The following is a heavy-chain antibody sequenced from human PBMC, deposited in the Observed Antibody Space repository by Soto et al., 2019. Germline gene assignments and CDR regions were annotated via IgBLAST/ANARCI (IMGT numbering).Heavy chain of an antibody. Sequence: QVQLVQSGSEMKKPGASVKVSCKASGYTFTDYYVHWVRLAPGQGLEWIGWINPDSGGGTRYEQKFQGRVTMSRDTAITTAYMELSGLKSEDTAGYFCGRDRHDYGDHYRYYGVEAWGQGTAVTVS. V-gene: IGHV1-2*02. J-gene: IGHJ6*02. CDR3: GRDRHDYGDHYRYYGVEA. D-gene: IGHD4-17*01. CDR1: GYTFTDYY. CDR2: INPDSGGGT.